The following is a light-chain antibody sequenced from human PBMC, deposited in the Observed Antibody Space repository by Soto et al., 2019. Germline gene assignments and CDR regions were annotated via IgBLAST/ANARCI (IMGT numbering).Light chain of an antibody. CDR1: QSISSY. V-gene: IGKV1-39*01. CDR2: AAS. J-gene: IGKJ2*01. CDR3: QQSYSTPGYT. Sequence: DIQMTQSPSSLSASVGDRVTITCRASQSISSYLNWYQQKPGKAPKLLIYAASSLQSGVPSRFSGSGSGTEFTLTISSRQPEDVATYYCQQSYSTPGYTFGQGTKLEIK.